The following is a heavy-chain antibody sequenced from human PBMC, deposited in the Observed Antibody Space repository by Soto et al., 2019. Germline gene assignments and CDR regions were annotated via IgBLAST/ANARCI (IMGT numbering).Heavy chain of an antibody. CDR3: AIIMTHSDSFDI. V-gene: IGHV1-2*04. J-gene: IGHJ3*02. Sequence: ASVKVSCKASGYTFGGFYIHWMRQAPGQGLEWVGSINSNSGATTYAQKFQDSVAMTRDTSVSTAYMDLNRLTSYDTAIYYCAIIMTHSDSFDIWGQGTMVTVSS. CDR1: GYTFGGFY. CDR2: INSNSGAT. D-gene: IGHD3-16*01.